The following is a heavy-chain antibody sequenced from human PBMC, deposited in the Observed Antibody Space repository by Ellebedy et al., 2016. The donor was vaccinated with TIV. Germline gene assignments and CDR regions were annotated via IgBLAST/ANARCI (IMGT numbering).Heavy chain of an antibody. CDR1: GFTFSSYA. Sequence: GESLKISCAASGFTFSSYAMSWVRQAPGKGLEWVSAISGSGGSTYYADSVKGRFTISRDNAGNSLYLQMNSLRAEDTAVYYCAILGVIAAAGASDYWGQGTLVTVSS. V-gene: IGHV3-23*01. CDR3: AILGVIAAAGASDY. CDR2: ISGSGGST. J-gene: IGHJ4*02. D-gene: IGHD6-13*01.